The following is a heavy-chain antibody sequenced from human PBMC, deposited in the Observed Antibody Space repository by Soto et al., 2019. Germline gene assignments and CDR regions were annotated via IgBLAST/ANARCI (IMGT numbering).Heavy chain of an antibody. D-gene: IGHD6-13*01. CDR1: GGSISSSSYY. Sequence: SETLSLTCTVSGGSISSSSYYWGWIRQPPGKGLEWIGSIYYSGSTYYNPSLKNRVTISVDTSKNQFSLKLSSVTAADTAVYYCARNLQGVYYFDYWGQGALVTVS. CDR2: IYYSGST. V-gene: IGHV4-39*01. CDR3: ARNLQGVYYFDY. J-gene: IGHJ4*02.